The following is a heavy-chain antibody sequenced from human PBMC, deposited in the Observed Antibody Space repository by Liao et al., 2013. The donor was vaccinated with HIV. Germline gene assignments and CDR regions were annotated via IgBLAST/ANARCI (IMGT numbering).Heavy chain of an antibody. D-gene: IGHD5-18*01. V-gene: IGHV4-59*01. CDR1: YGSISSYY. CDR3: ARVERYSYGPDY. CDR2: IYYSGNT. J-gene: IGHJ4*02. Sequence: QVQLQQWGAGLLKPSETLSLTCTVSYGSISSYYWSWIRQPPGQGLEWIGCIYYSGNTNYNPSLKSRVTMSVDTSKNQFSLNLSSVTAADTAVYYCARVERYSYGPDYWGQGTLVTVSS.